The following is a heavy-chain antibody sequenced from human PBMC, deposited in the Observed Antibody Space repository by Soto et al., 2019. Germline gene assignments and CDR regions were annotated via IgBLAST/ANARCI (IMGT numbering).Heavy chain of an antibody. D-gene: IGHD2-21*01. V-gene: IGHV2-5*01. CDR1: GFSLSSSGVG. CDR3: AHDTSGWRWLPDV. Sequence: QITLKESGPTLVKPTQPLTLTCSFSGFSLSSSGVGGGWISRPPGKAPEWLGIIYWNDDKRYSPSLKTRVTITKDTSRNQVVLIMTSVEADDTATYYCAHDTSGWRWLPDVWGQGNTVTGSS. J-gene: IGHJ6*02. CDR2: IYWNDDK.